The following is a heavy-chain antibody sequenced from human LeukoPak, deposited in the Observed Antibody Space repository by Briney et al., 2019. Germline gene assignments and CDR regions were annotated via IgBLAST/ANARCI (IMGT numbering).Heavy chain of an antibody. J-gene: IGHJ2*01. CDR2: IWDDGSNK. V-gene: IGHV3-33*01. D-gene: IGHD1-1*01. Sequence: TGGSLRLSCAASGFTFSSYGMHWVRQTPGKGLEWVAVIWDDGSNKYYADSVKGRFTISRDNSKNTLYLQMNSLRGEDTAVYYCVRSILNWDDWYFDLWGRGTLVTVSS. CDR3: VRSILNWDDWYFDL. CDR1: GFTFSSYG.